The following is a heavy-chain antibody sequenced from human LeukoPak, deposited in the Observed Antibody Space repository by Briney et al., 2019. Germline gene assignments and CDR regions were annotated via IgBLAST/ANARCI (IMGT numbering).Heavy chain of an antibody. V-gene: IGHV4-4*02. D-gene: IGHD3-10*01. J-gene: IGHJ5*02. CDR2: IYHSGST. Sequence: SGTLSLTCAVSGGSIRSSNWWSWVRQPPGKGLEWIGEIYHSGSTNYNSSFKSRVIISIDKSKNQFSLKLSSVTAADTAVYYCAHYYNFRRSFDAWGQGTLVTVSS. CDR3: AHYYNFRRSFDA. CDR1: GGSIRSSNW.